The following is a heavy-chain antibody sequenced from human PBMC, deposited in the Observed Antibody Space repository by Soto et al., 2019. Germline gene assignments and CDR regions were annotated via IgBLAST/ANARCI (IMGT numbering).Heavy chain of an antibody. V-gene: IGHV3-7*01. CDR2: IKQDGSEK. CDR3: ARDRPTYYDFWSGCYESYYGMDV. Sequence: GGSLRLSCAASGFTFSSYWMSWVRQAPGKGLEWVANIKQDGSEKYYVDSVKGRFTISRDNAKNSLYLQMNSLRAEDTAVYYCARDRPTYYDFWSGCYESYYGMDVWGQGTTVTVSS. CDR1: GFTFSSYW. J-gene: IGHJ6*02. D-gene: IGHD3-3*01.